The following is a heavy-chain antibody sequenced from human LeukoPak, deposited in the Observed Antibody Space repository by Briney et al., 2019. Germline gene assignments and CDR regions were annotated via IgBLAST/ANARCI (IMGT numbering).Heavy chain of an antibody. V-gene: IGHV3-7*01. CDR2: IKQDGSEE. D-gene: IGHD3-22*01. CDR1: GFTFSSHW. J-gene: IGHJ5*02. Sequence: GGSLRLSCAASGFTFSSHWMSWVRQAPGKGLEWVANIKQDGSEEYYVDSVKGRFTISRDNAKNSLYLQVNSLRAEDTAVYYCVRETYYYDSSGYPGTNCFDPWGQGTLVTVSS. CDR3: VRETYYYDSSGYPGTNCFDP.